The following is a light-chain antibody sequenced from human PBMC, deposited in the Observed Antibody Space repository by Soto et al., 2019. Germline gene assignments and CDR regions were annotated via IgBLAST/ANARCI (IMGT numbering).Light chain of an antibody. CDR3: SSYSLSTAYL. CDR2: EVS. J-gene: IGLJ1*01. V-gene: IGLV2-14*01. Sequence: QSVLTQPASVSGSPGQSITISCTGTSSDVGGYDYVSWYQIHPGQAPKLMVFEVSNRPSGVSYRFSGSKSGTTASLTISGLQAEDEADYLCSSYSLSTAYLVGTGTKVTVL. CDR1: SSDVGGYDY.